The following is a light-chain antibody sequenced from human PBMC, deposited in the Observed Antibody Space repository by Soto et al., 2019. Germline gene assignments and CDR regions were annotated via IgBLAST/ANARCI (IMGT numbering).Light chain of an antibody. CDR2: EVS. Sequence: QSALTQPASVSGSPGQSITISCTGTSSDVVAYDYVSWYQQHPDKAPKLMIYEVSYRPSGVSNRFSGSKSVNTATLTISGLQAEDEADYYCSSYTTSSTRVFGTGTKVTVL. CDR1: SSDVVAYDY. CDR3: SSYTTSSTRV. V-gene: IGLV2-14*03. J-gene: IGLJ1*01.